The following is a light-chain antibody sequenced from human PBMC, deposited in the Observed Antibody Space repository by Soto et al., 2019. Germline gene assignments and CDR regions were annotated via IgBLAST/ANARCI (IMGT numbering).Light chain of an antibody. CDR1: QSISSW. V-gene: IGKV1-5*03. CDR3: QQYNNYPLT. CDR2: KAS. J-gene: IGKJ1*01. Sequence: DIQMTQSPSTLSASVGDRVTITCRASQSISSWLAWYQQKPGKAPKLLIYKASSLESGVPSRFSGSGSGTEFTLTTSSLQPDDFATYYCQQYNNYPLTFGQGTTVEIK.